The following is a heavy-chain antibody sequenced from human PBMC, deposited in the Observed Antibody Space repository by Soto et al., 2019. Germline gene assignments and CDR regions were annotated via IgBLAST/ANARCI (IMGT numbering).Heavy chain of an antibody. CDR2: IIPIFGTA. CDR1: GGTFSSYA. V-gene: IGHV1-69*06. CDR3: ASYVFPNYGDYEAIDFQH. J-gene: IGHJ1*01. Sequence: QVQLVQSGAEVKKPGSSVKVSCKASGGTFSSYAISWVRQAPGQGLEWMGGIIPIFGTANYAQKFQGRVTITADKSTSTAYRELSSLRSEDTAVYYCASYVFPNYGDYEAIDFQHWGQGTLITVS. D-gene: IGHD4-17*01.